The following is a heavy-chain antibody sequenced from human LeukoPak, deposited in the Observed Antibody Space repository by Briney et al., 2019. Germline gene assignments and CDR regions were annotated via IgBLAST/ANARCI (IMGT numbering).Heavy chain of an antibody. J-gene: IGHJ4*02. Sequence: SETLSLTYSVYGGSRTGYSWSWIRQSPGKGLEWIGEITPSGSANYNPSLENRVTISVDKSRNQFSLKLTSLTAADSAVYYCASGLLWSRPHQNWGQGTLVTVSS. CDR3: ASGLLWSRPHQN. CDR2: ITPSGSA. V-gene: IGHV4-34*01. CDR1: GGSRTGYS. D-gene: IGHD2-21*01.